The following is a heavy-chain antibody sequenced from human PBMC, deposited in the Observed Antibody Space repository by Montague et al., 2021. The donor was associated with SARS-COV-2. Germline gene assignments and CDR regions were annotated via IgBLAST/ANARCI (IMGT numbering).Heavy chain of an antibody. CDR2: INWNGGST. V-gene: IGHV3-20*04. CDR1: GFTFGDYG. J-gene: IGHJ6*02. Sequence: SLRLSCAASGFTFGDYGMSWVRQAPGKGLEWVSGINWNGGSTGYADSVKGRFTISRDNAENSLYPQMNSLRAEDTALYYCARVMSGYSGYDLRLIYYYHGMDVWGQGTTVTVSS. CDR3: ARVMSGYSGYDLRLIYYYHGMDV. D-gene: IGHD5-12*01.